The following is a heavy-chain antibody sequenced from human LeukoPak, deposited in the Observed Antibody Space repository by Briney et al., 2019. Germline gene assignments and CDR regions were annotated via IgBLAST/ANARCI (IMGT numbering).Heavy chain of an antibody. J-gene: IGHJ4*02. V-gene: IGHV3-9*03. CDR3: AKADRPLWFGELFDY. Sequence: GGSLRLSCAASGFTFDDYAMHWVRQAPGKGLEWASGISWNSGSIGYADSVKGRFTISRDNAKNSLYLQMNSLRAEDMALYYCAKADRPLWFGELFDYWGQGTLVTVSS. CDR2: ISWNSGSI. D-gene: IGHD3-10*01. CDR1: GFTFDDYA.